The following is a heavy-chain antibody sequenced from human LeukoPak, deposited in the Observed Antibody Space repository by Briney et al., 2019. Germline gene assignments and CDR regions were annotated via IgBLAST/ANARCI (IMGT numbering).Heavy chain of an antibody. Sequence: GGSLRLSCAASGFTFSSYWMSWVRQAPGKGLEWVAKIKQDGSEKYYVDSVKGRFTLPRDNAKNSLYLQMNSLRAEDTAVYYCARGPTRANSSDYWGQGTLVTVSS. D-gene: IGHD2/OR15-2a*01. CDR1: GFTFSSYW. J-gene: IGHJ4*02. CDR2: IKQDGSEK. V-gene: IGHV3-7*01. CDR3: ARGPTRANSSDY.